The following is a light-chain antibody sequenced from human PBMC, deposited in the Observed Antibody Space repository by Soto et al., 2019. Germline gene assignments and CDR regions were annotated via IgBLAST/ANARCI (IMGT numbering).Light chain of an antibody. CDR3: QQYDNLPLT. J-gene: IGKJ2*01. Sequence: DIQMTQSPSSLSASVGDRVTITCQASQDISNYLNWYQQKPGKAPKLLIYDASNLETGVPSRFSGSGSGTASTLTISSLQPEDIATYYCQQYDNLPLTFGQGTKLEIK. V-gene: IGKV1-33*01. CDR2: DAS. CDR1: QDISNY.